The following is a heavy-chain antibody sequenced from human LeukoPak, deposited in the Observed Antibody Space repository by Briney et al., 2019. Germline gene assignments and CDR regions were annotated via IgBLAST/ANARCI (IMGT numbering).Heavy chain of an antibody. Sequence: GGFLRLSCAASGFTFSSYAMHWVRQAPGKGLEWVAVISYDGGNKYYADSVKGRFTISRDNSKNTLYLQMNSLRAEDTAVYYCARGIVWFGEPLSHFDYWGQGTLVTVSS. CDR2: ISYDGGNK. D-gene: IGHD3-10*01. CDR1: GFTFSSYA. CDR3: ARGIVWFGEPLSHFDY. V-gene: IGHV3-30-3*01. J-gene: IGHJ4*02.